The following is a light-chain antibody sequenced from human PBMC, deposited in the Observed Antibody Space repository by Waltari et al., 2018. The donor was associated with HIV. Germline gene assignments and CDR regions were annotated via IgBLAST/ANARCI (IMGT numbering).Light chain of an antibody. Sequence: EIVMTQSPATLSVSPGERATLSCRASQSVSSYLAWYQQKPGQAPRVLIYAASTRATGIPARFSGSGSGTEFTLTISSLQSEDFAVYYCQQYNNWPAATFGQGTKVEIK. CDR2: AAS. CDR1: QSVSSY. V-gene: IGKV3-15*01. J-gene: IGKJ1*01. CDR3: QQYNNWPAAT.